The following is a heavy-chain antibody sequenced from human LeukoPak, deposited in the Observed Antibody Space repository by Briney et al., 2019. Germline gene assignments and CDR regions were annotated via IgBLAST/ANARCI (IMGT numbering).Heavy chain of an antibody. CDR1: GYTFTGNH. V-gene: IGHV1-2*02. CDR2: INPNSGGT. CDR3: ARGGSTDNIHSCGGNCYFLDY. Sequence: GASVKVSCKASGYTFTGNHMHWVRQAPGQGLEWMGWINPNSGGTNYAQKFQGRVIMTRDTSISTAYMELSRLGSDDTAVYYCARGGSTDNIHSCGGNCYFLDYWGQGTLVTVSS. J-gene: IGHJ4*02. D-gene: IGHD2-21*02.